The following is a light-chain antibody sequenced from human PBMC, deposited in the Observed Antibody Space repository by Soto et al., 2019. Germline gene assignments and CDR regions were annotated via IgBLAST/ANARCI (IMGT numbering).Light chain of an antibody. CDR3: CSYADTFYV. V-gene: IGLV2-11*01. CDR1: SSDVGRYNF. Sequence: QSALTQPRSVSGSPGQSVTISCTGTSSDVGRYNFVSWYQQHPGKAPRLIIYDVSKRSSGVPDRFSGSKSGNTASLTISGLQDEDEADYYCCSYADTFYVFGTRTKLTVL. J-gene: IGLJ1*01. CDR2: DVS.